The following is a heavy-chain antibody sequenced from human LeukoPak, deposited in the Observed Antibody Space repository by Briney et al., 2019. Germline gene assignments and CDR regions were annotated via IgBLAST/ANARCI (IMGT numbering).Heavy chain of an antibody. Sequence: PGGSLRLSCAASGFTFSSYGMHWVRQAPGKGLEWVAFIRYDGSNKYYADSVKGRFTISRDNSKNTLYLQMNSLRAEDTAVYYCAKDLAGWNWPEAFDIWGQGTMVTVSS. D-gene: IGHD1-7*01. V-gene: IGHV3-30*02. CDR3: AKDLAGWNWPEAFDI. CDR2: IRYDGSNK. CDR1: GFTFSSYG. J-gene: IGHJ3*02.